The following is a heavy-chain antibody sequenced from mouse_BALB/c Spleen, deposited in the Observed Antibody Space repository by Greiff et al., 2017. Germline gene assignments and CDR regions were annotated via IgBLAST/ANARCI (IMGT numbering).Heavy chain of an antibody. D-gene: IGHD1-1*01. CDR2: ISSGSSTI. CDR1: GFTFSSFG. Sequence: DVKLVESGGGLVQPGGSRKLSCAASGFTFSSFGMHWVRQAPEKGLEWVAYISSGSSTIYYADTVKGRFTISRDNPKNTLFLQMTSLRSEDTAMYYCARSLYYYGSLDYWGQGTTLTVSS. J-gene: IGHJ2*01. CDR3: ARSLYYYGSLDY. V-gene: IGHV5-17*02.